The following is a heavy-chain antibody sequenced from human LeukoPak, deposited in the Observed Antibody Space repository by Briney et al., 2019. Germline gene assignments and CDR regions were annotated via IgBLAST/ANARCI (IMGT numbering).Heavy chain of an antibody. CDR3: ARGRWSPGYFDL. D-gene: IGHD1-1*01. V-gene: IGHV3-74*01. Sequence: GSLRLSCVASGFAFSDYWMHWVRQAPGKGPVWVSRIFSDGTGTGYADFVKGRFTISRDNVKNTLFLQMHSLRAEDTALYYCARGRWSPGYFDLWGPGTLVTVSS. CDR2: IFSDGTGT. J-gene: IGHJ4*02. CDR1: GFAFSDYW.